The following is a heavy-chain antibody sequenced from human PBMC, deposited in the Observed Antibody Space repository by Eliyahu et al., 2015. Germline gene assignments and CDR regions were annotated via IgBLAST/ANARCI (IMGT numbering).Heavy chain of an antibody. CDR1: GFAFSVSSXS. J-gene: IGHJ6*02. Sequence: EVQLVESGGGLVXPGGSLXLXCXAXGFAFSVSSXSMNWVRQGLGKGLEWVSYISSSSSTIYYADSVKGRFTISRDNAKNSLYLQMNSLRAEDTAVYYCARGKAASLVGMDVWGQGTTVTVSS. D-gene: IGHD6-13*01. V-gene: IGHV3-48*01. CDR2: ISSSSSTI. CDR3: ARGKAASLVGMDV.